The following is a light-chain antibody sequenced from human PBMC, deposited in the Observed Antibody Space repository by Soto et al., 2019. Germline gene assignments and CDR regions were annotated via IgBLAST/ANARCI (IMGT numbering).Light chain of an antibody. CDR3: QQYNSYSPT. Sequence: IQMTQSPSTLSGSVGDRVTITGRASQSISSWLAWYQQKPGKAPKLLIYDASSLESGVPSRFSGSGSGTEFTLTISSLQPDDFATYYCQQYNSYSPTFGQGTKVDI. CDR2: DAS. J-gene: IGKJ1*01. V-gene: IGKV1-5*01. CDR1: QSISSW.